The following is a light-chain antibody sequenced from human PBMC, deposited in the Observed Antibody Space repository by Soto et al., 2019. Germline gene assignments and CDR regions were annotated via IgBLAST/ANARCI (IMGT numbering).Light chain of an antibody. CDR1: QSVSRF. CDR3: QQRSYWLT. CDR2: EAS. V-gene: IGKV3-11*01. Sequence: EIVLTHSPSTLSLSPCEIATLSCMASQSVSRFLAWYQQKPGQAPRLLIYEASNRATGIPARFSGSGSGTDFTLTISSLEPEDSAVYYCQQRSYWLTFGGGTKWIS. J-gene: IGKJ4*01.